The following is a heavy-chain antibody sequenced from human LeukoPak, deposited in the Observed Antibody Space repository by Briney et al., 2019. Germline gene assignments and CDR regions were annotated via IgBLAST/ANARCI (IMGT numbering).Heavy chain of an antibody. J-gene: IGHJ4*02. D-gene: IGHD3-16*02. V-gene: IGHV4-59*01. Sequence: SEALSLTCTVSGGSISSYYWSWIRQPPGKGLEWIGYIYYSGSTNYNPSLKSRVTISVDTSKNQFSLKLSSVTAADTAVYYCARYIWGSYPTFEDYWGQGTLVTVSS. CDR3: ARYIWGSYPTFEDY. CDR2: IYYSGST. CDR1: GGSISSYY.